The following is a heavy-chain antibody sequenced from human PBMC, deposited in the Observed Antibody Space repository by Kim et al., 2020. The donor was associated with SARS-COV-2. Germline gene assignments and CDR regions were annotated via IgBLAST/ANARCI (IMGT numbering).Heavy chain of an antibody. Sequence: GGSLRLSCAASGFTFSSYDMHWVRQPTGKGLEWVSAIGTAGDTYYPGSVKGRFTISRENAKNSLYLQMNSLRAGDTAVYYCARANYGANYYYYYGMDVWGQGTTVTVSS. D-gene: IGHD4-17*01. J-gene: IGHJ6*02. CDR2: IGTAGDT. CDR1: GFTFSSYD. CDR3: ARANYGANYYYYYGMDV. V-gene: IGHV3-13*01.